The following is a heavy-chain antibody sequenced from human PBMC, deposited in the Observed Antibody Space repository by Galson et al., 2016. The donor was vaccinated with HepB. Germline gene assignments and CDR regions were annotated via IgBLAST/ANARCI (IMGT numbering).Heavy chain of an antibody. CDR1: GYRFTAYG. Sequence: SVKVSCKASGYRFTAYGMHWVRQAPGERPEWMGWINPGNGEREYSKRFQGRVTITRDTSASTAYMDLSSLRSEDTALYYCARDGLTVLEAPAAFDSWGQGTLVTVSS. D-gene: IGHD4/OR15-4a*01. V-gene: IGHV1-3*01. CDR3: ARDGLTVLEAPAAFDS. CDR2: INPGNGER. J-gene: IGHJ4*02.